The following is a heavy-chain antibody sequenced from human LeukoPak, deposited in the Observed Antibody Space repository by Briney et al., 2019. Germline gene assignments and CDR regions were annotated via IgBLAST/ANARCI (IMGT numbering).Heavy chain of an antibody. CDR2: IYYSGST. D-gene: IGHD3-3*01. J-gene: IGHJ4*02. CDR1: GGSISSYY. V-gene: IGHV4-59*01. CDR3: ARGVPEYYDFWSGYFYFFDY. Sequence: SETLSLTCTVSGGSISSYYWSWIRQPPGKGLEWIGYIYYSGSTNYNPSLKSRVTISVDTSKNQFSLKLTSVTAADTAVYYCARGVPEYYDFWSGYFYFFDYWGQGTLVTVSS.